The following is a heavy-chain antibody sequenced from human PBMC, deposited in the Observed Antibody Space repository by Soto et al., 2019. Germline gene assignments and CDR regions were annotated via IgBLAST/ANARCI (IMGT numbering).Heavy chain of an antibody. CDR2: IYYSGST. V-gene: IGHV4-30-4*01. J-gene: IGHJ4*02. CDR1: GGSISSGDDY. CDR3: ARGPQLEPRFDY. D-gene: IGHD1-1*01. Sequence: ASETQSLTCTVSGGSISSGDDYWSWIRQPPGKGLEWIGYIYYSGSTYYNPSLKSRVTISVDTSKNQFSLKLSSVTAADTAVYYCARGPQLEPRFDYWGQGTLVTVSS.